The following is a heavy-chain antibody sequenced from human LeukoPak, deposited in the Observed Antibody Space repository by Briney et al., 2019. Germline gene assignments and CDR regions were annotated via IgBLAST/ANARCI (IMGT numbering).Heavy chain of an antibody. Sequence: GGSLRLSCAASGSTFSGSAMHWVRQAPGKGLEWVSAISGSGGSTYYADSVKGRFTISRDNSKNTLYLQMNSLRAEDTAVYYCAKDAPIKYYYDSSGYYYFDYWGQGTLVTVSS. CDR2: ISGSGGST. CDR1: GSTFSGSA. V-gene: IGHV3-23*01. D-gene: IGHD3-22*01. CDR3: AKDAPIKYYYDSSGYYYFDY. J-gene: IGHJ4*02.